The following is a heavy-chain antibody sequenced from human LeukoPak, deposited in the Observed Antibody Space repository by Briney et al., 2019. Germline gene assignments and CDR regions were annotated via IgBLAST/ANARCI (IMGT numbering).Heavy chain of an antibody. V-gene: IGHV3-23*01. Sequence: GGSLRLSCAASGFTFSSYAMSWVRQAPGKGLEWVSAISGSGGSTYYADSVKGRFTISRDNTKNTLYLQMNSLRAEDTAVYYCAKKRYYYGSGSGFDYWGQGTLVTVSS. CDR2: ISGSGGST. CDR1: GFTFSSYA. D-gene: IGHD3-10*01. J-gene: IGHJ4*02. CDR3: AKKRYYYGSGSGFDY.